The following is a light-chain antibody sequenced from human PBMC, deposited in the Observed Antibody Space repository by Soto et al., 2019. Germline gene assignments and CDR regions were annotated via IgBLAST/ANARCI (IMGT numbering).Light chain of an antibody. CDR3: QHYVTTLTT. V-gene: IGKV3-20*01. Sequence: STQSPGTLSLSPGQRATLSCGPSQTVTSNYLAWYQQKPGQAPTLLIFGASIRVTGIPDRIIGSGSGTDFTLTISSLEPEEFAVYYCQHYVTTLTTFGQGTKVDIK. CDR1: QTVTSNY. CDR2: GAS. J-gene: IGKJ1*01.